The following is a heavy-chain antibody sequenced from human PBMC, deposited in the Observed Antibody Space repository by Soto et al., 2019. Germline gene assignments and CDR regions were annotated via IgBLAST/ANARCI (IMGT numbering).Heavy chain of an antibody. D-gene: IGHD3-10*01. CDR2: INAGNGNT. J-gene: IGHJ2*01. CDR1: GYTFTSYA. CDR3: ARDRGDEDWYFDL. V-gene: IGHV1-3*05. Sequence: QVQLVQSGAEEKKPGASVKVSCKASGYTFTSYAMHWVRQAPGQRLEWMGWINAGNGNTKYSQKFQGRVTITRDTSASTADMELSSLRSEDTAVYYCARDRGDEDWYFDLWGRGTLVTVSS.